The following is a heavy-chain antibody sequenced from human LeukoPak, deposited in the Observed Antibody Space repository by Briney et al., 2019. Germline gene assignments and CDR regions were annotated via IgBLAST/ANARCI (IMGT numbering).Heavy chain of an antibody. V-gene: IGHV1-69*13. CDR1: GGTFSSYA. CDR3: ASGIAAAGNLDAFDI. J-gene: IGHJ3*02. Sequence: SVKVSCKASGGTFSSYAISWVRQAPGQGLEWMGGIIPIFGTANYAQKFQGRVTITADESTSTAYMELSSLRSEDTAVYYCASGIAAAGNLDAFDIWGQRTMVTVSS. D-gene: IGHD6-13*01. CDR2: IIPIFGTA.